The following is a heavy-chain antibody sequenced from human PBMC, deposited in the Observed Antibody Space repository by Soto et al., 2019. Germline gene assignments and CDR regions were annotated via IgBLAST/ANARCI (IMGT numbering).Heavy chain of an antibody. CDR3: ARALDSSGWYGDDAFDI. CDR1: GCSISNKY. CDR2: MSSSGVT. V-gene: IGHV4-4*07. D-gene: IGHD6-19*01. J-gene: IGHJ3*02. Sequence: SETLSLTCTVSGCSISNKYWSWIRQPAGKGLEWIGRMSSSGVTNYSPSLKSRVTMSVDMSKNQFSLKLSSVTATDAAVYYCARALDSSGWYGDDAFDIWGQGTLVTVSS.